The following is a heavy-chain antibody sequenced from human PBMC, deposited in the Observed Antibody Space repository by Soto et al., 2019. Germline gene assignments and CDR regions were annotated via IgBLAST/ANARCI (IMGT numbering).Heavy chain of an antibody. V-gene: IGHV1-69*12. J-gene: IGHJ6*02. CDR2: IIPIFGTA. Sequence: QVQLVQSGAEVKKPGSSVKVSCKASGGTFSSYAISRVRQAPGQGLEWMGGIIPIFGTANYAQKFQGRVTITADESTSTAYMELSSLRSEDTAVYYCASDCSGGSCYYYYGMDVWGQGTTVTVSS. CDR1: GGTFSSYA. D-gene: IGHD2-15*01. CDR3: ASDCSGGSCYYYYGMDV.